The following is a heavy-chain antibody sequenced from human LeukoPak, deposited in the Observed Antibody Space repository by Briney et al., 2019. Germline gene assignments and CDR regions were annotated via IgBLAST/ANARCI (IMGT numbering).Heavy chain of an antibody. J-gene: IGHJ5*02. CDR2: IYDSGST. D-gene: IGHD3-10*01. CDR3: ARNHGSGRGEWFDP. CDR1: GGSISSYY. V-gene: IGHV4-59*01. Sequence: PSETLSLTCTVSGGSISSYYWSWIRQPPGKGLEWIGYIYDSGSTNYNPSLKSRVTISVDTSKNQFSLKMSSVTAADTAVYYCARNHGSGRGEWFDPWGQGTLVTVSS.